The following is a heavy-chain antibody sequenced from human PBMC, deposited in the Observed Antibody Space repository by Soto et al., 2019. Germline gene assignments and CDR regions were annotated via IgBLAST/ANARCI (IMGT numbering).Heavy chain of an antibody. J-gene: IGHJ4*02. V-gene: IGHV3-30-3*01. CDR3: ARDGIAVAGIPPYYFDY. Sequence: PGGSLRLSCAASGFTFSSYAMHWVRQAPGKGLEWVAVTSYDGSNKYYADSVKGRFTISRDNSKNTLYLQMNSLRAEDTAVYYCARDGIAVAGIPPYYFDYWGQGTLVTVSS. CDR1: GFTFSSYA. D-gene: IGHD6-19*01. CDR2: TSYDGSNK.